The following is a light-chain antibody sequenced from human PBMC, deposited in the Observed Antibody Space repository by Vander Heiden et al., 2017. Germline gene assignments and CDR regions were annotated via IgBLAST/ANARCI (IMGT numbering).Light chain of an antibody. Sequence: DIVMTQSPDALAVPLGERATINCKSSQSVLSSCNNKNYLAWYQQRPGQPPKLLIYWASTRESGVPDRFSGSGSGTDFTLTISSLQAEDVAVYYCQQYYSRFRRFGQGTKVEFK. CDR1: QSVLSSCNNKNY. J-gene: IGKJ1*01. CDR3: QQYYSRFRR. V-gene: IGKV4-1*01. CDR2: WAS.